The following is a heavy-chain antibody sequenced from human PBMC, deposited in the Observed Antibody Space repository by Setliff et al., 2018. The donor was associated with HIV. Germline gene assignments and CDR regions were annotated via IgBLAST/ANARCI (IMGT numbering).Heavy chain of an antibody. V-gene: IGHV4-59*08. Sequence: SETLSLTCTVSGGSISSYYWSWIRQPPGKGLEWIGYIYYSGSTNYNPSLKSRVTISVDTSKNQFSLKLSSVTAADTAVYYCARGGAFGGNVRYYYSYMDVWGKGTTVTVSS. D-gene: IGHD3-16*01. CDR3: ARGGAFGGNVRYYYSYMDV. CDR1: GGSISSYY. CDR2: IYYSGST. J-gene: IGHJ6*03.